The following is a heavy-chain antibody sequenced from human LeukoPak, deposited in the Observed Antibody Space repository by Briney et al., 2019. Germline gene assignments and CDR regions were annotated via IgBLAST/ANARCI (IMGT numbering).Heavy chain of an antibody. J-gene: IGHJ6*02. D-gene: IGHD5-18*01. Sequence: PGGSLRLSCAASGFPFSTYSMNWVRQAPGQGLESVSSLTSSNPYLYYADSVKGRFIISRDNAKNTLYLQMSSLRADDTGVYYCARDRIRGYKYGYLSIRDYYGMDVWGQGTTVAVSS. V-gene: IGHV3-21*01. CDR2: LTSSNPYL. CDR3: ARDRIRGYKYGYLSIRDYYGMDV. CDR1: GFPFSTYS.